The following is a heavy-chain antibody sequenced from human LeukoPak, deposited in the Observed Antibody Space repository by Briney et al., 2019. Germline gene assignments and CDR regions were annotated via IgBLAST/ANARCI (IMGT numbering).Heavy chain of an antibody. CDR2: ISYDGSNK. CDR3: ARDSLVYYYDSSGYPNWFDP. Sequence: HPGGSLRLSCAASGFTFSSYAMHWVRQAPGKGLEWVAVISYDGSNKYYADSVKGRFTISRGNSKNTLYLQMNSLIAEDTAVYYCARDSLVYYYDSSGYPNWFDPWGQGTLVTVSS. D-gene: IGHD3-22*01. J-gene: IGHJ5*02. CDR1: GFTFSSYA. V-gene: IGHV3-30*04.